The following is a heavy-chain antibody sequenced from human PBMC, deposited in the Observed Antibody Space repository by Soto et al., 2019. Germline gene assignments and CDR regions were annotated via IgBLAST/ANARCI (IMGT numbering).Heavy chain of an antibody. CDR3: ARLAVQWRGWLQWGTHDYYYYGMDV. J-gene: IGHJ6*02. D-gene: IGHD3-16*01. Sequence: SETLSLTCTVSSGPISSSSYYWGWIRQPPGKGLEWIGSIYYSGNTYSNPSLKSRVAMSIDTSKNQFSLKLSSVTAADTAVYYCARLAVQWRGWLQWGTHDYYYYGMDVWGQGTTVTVSS. CDR2: IYYSGNT. V-gene: IGHV4-39*01. CDR1: SGPISSSSYY.